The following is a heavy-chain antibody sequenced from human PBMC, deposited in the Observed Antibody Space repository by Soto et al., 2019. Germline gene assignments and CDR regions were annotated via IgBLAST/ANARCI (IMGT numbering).Heavy chain of an antibody. D-gene: IGHD2-2*01. CDR1: GGSISSRGYY. CDR3: ATSHWFDP. CDR2: IYYSGST. V-gene: IGHV4-39*01. Sequence: QLQLQESGPGLVKPSETLSLTCTVSGGSISSRGYYWGWIRQPPGKGLEWIGTIYYSGSTYYNPSLTSGVTTSVHTSKNQFSLKLSSVTAADTAVYYRATSHWFDPWGQGTLVTVSS. J-gene: IGHJ5*02.